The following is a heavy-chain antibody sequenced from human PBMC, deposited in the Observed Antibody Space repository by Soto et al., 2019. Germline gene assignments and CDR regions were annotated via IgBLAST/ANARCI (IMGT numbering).Heavy chain of an antibody. J-gene: IGHJ4*02. CDR2: VSYDGSVT. D-gene: IGHD5-12*01. CDR1: GFTFSDYG. CDR3: AILAGGSTAEVDY. Sequence: QGQLVESGGGVVQPGRSLRLSCAASGFTFSDYGIHWVRQAPGKGLNWVAVVSYDGSVTYYADSVKGRFTISRDNSKNTMYLQMNILRADETAVYYGAILAGGSTAEVDYWGQGTLVSVPP. V-gene: IGHV3-30*03.